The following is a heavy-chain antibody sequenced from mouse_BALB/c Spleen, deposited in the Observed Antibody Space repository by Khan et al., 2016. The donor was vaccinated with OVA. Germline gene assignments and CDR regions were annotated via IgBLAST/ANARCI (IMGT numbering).Heavy chain of an antibody. V-gene: IGHV1S137*01. D-gene: IGHD2-3*01. CDR1: GYTFTDYA. CDR2: ISTYSGST. CDR3: ARPAYDGYYDY. J-gene: IGHJ2*01. Sequence: QVQLQQSGPELVRPGASVKISCKGSGYTFTDYAMYWVKQSRAKSLEWIGLISTYSGSTNYNQKFKGKVTMTVDKSSSAAYMELARLTSEDSAIYYCARPAYDGYYDYWGQGTALTVSS.